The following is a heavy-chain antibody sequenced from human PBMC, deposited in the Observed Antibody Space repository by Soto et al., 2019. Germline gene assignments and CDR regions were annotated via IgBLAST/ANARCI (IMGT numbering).Heavy chain of an antibody. CDR3: ARRSGGSSWYQPDY. D-gene: IGHD6-13*01. V-gene: IGHV3-30*03. J-gene: IGHJ4*02. CDR1: GFTFSSYG. Sequence: QVQLVESGGGVVQPGRSLRLSCAASGFTFSSYGMQWVRQSPGEGPEWVAIVANDGSNQYYAESVKGRFTISRVNSKTTVFLEMDSLRPEATAVYYCARRSGGSSWYQPDYWGQGTLVTVSS. CDR2: VANDGSNQ.